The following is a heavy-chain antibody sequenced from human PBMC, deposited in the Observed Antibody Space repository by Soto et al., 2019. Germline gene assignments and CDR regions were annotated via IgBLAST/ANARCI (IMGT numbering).Heavy chain of an antibody. V-gene: IGHV1-18*01. CDR2: ISAYNGNT. J-gene: IGHJ6*02. Sequence: QAQLVQSGAEVKKPGASVKVSCKASGYTFTSYGISWVRQAPGQGLEWMGWISAYNGNTNYAQKLQGRVTMTTDTSTSTAYMELRSLRSDDTAVYYCARTYYDFWSGYYKGWDYYYYGMDVWGQGTTVTVSS. CDR1: GYTFTSYG. CDR3: ARTYYDFWSGYYKGWDYYYYGMDV. D-gene: IGHD3-3*01.